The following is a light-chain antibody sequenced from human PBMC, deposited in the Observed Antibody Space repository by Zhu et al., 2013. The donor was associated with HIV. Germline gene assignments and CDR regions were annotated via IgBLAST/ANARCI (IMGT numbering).Light chain of an antibody. Sequence: DIQMSQSPSTLSASVGDTITITCRASQSISSWLAWYQHKSGKAPKLLIYDASSLQSGVPSRFSGSGSGTDFTLTISSLHVEDFATYYCQQTYSLFFTFGPGTKVDIK. J-gene: IGKJ3*01. CDR2: DAS. CDR1: QSISSW. V-gene: IGKV1-5*01. CDR3: QQTYSLFFT.